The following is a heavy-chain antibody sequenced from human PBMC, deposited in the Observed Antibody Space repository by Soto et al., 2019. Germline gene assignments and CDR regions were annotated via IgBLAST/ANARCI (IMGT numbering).Heavy chain of an antibody. CDR2: ISGSGGST. J-gene: IGHJ6*03. CDR3: AKVPDIAAATYYYYMDV. D-gene: IGHD6-25*01. Sequence: EVQLLESGGGLVQPGGSLRLSCAASGFTFSSYAMSWVRQAPGKGLEWVSAISGSGGSTYYADSVKGRFTISRDNSKNTLYLQMNSLRAEDTAVYYCAKVPDIAAATYYYYMDVWGKGTPVTVSS. CDR1: GFTFSSYA. V-gene: IGHV3-23*01.